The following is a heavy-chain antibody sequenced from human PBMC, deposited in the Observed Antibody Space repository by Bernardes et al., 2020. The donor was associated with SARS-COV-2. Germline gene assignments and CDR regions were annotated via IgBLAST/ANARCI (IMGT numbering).Heavy chain of an antibody. Sequence: GGSLRLSCAASGFTFSSYWMHWVRLGPGKGPVWVSRINGDGSSINYADSVKGRFTISRDNARNTLYLEMNSLRAEDTAVYYCARGASSGYRVDYWGPGTLVTVSS. CDR2: INGDGSSI. J-gene: IGHJ4*02. CDR1: GFTFSSYW. D-gene: IGHD3-22*01. V-gene: IGHV3-74*01. CDR3: ARGASSGYRVDY.